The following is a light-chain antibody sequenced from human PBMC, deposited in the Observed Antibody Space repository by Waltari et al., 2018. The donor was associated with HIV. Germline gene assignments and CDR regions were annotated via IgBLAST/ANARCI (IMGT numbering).Light chain of an antibody. J-gene: IGKJ5*01. Sequence: DIVMTQSPDSLAVSLGERATINCKSSQGVLYSSNNKNYLAWYQQKPGQPPKLLMYWASTRESGVPDRFSGSGSGTDFTLTISSLQAEDVAVYYCQQYYSTPLTFGQGTRLEIK. V-gene: IGKV4-1*01. CDR2: WAS. CDR3: QQYYSTPLT. CDR1: QGVLYSSNNKNY.